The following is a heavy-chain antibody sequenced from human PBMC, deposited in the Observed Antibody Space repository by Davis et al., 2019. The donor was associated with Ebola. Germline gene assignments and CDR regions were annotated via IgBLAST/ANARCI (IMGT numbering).Heavy chain of an antibody. V-gene: IGHV3-23*01. CDR3: ASTLDIVVDQSFYYYYGMDV. CDR2: ISGSGGST. CDR1: GFTFSSYA. Sequence: GGSLRLSCAASGFTFSSYAMSWVRQAPGKGLEWVSAISGSGGSTYYADSVKGRFTISRDNAKNSLYLQMNSLRDEDTAVYYCASTLDIVVDQSFYYYYGMDVWGQGTTVTVSS. J-gene: IGHJ6*02. D-gene: IGHD2-15*01.